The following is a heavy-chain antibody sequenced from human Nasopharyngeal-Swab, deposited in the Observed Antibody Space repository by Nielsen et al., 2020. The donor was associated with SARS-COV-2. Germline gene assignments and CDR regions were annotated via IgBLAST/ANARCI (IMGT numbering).Heavy chain of an antibody. V-gene: IGHV3-23*01. J-gene: IGHJ4*02. CDR2: ISGSGGST. CDR3: AKGQVWSYYYDY. D-gene: IGHD5-18*01. CDR1: GFTFSSYA. Sequence: GGSLRLSCAASGFTFSSYAMNWVRQTPGKGLEWVSSISGSGGSTYYAESVKGRFTISRDNSKNTLYLQMNSLRAEDTALYYCAKGQVWSYYYDYWGQGTLVTVSS.